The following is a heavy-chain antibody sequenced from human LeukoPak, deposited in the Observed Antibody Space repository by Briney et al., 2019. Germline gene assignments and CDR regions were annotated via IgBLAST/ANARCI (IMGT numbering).Heavy chain of an antibody. J-gene: IGHJ5*02. V-gene: IGHV3-7*03. CDR3: AREGEQQLGWFDP. D-gene: IGHD6-13*01. Sequence: PGGSLRLSCAASGFTFSSYWVSWVRQAPGKGLEWVANIKQDGSEKYYVDSMKGRFTISRDNAKNSLHLQMNSLRAEDTAVYYCAREGEQQLGWFDPWGQGTLVTVSS. CDR2: IKQDGSEK. CDR1: GFTFSSYW.